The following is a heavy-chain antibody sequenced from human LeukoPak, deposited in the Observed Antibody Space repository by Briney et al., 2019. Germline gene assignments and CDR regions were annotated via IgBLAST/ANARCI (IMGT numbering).Heavy chain of an antibody. J-gene: IGHJ4*02. V-gene: IGHV5-51*01. CDR1: GYSFTSYW. CDR2: IVPSDSET. D-gene: IGHD5-18*01. CDR3: ARQTAMGRSGDY. Sequence: GEPLKISCKASGYSFTSYWIGWVRQMPGKGLEWMGIIVPSDSETRYTPSFQGQVTISVDKSLTTADLPWNSLTASATAMYYCARQTAMGRSGDYWGQGTLVTVSS.